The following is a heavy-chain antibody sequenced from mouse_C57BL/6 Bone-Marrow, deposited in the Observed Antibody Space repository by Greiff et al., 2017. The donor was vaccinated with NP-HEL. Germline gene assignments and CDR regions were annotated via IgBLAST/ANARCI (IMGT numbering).Heavy chain of an antibody. J-gene: IGHJ3*01. CDR2: FYPGSGSI. V-gene: IGHV1-62-2*01. CDR1: GYTFTEYT. D-gene: IGHD2-5*01. CDR3: ARHEEAYYSIFAWFAY. Sequence: VQLQQSGAELVKPGASVKLSCKASGYTFTEYTIHWVKQRSGQGLEWIGWFYPGSGSIKYNEKFKDKATLTVDKSSSTVYMELSRLTSEDSAVYFCARHEEAYYSIFAWFAYWGQGTLVTVSA.